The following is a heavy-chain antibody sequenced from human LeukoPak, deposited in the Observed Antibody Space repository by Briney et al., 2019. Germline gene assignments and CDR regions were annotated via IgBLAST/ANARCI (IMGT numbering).Heavy chain of an antibody. CDR1: GFTFSSYA. D-gene: IGHD3-22*01. CDR2: ISGSGGST. J-gene: IGHJ3*02. V-gene: IGHV3-23*01. Sequence: GGSLRLSCAASGFTFSSYAMSWVRQAPGKGLEWVSAISGSGGSTYYADSVKGRFNISRDNSKNTLYLQMNSLRAEDTAVYYCAKVGTMIVVVDAFDIWGQGTMVTVSS. CDR3: AKVGTMIVVVDAFDI.